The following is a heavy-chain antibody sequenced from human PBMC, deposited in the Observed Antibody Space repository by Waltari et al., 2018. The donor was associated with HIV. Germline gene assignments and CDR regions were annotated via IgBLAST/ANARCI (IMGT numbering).Heavy chain of an antibody. CDR2: IYSGGST. V-gene: IGHV3-53*01. CDR3: ARGFGCGGDCYYFDY. CDR1: WFSVRSHY. Sequence: EVHLVESGGGFIQPAGSLRLSCAASWFSVRSHYMHWARQPPGKGLEWVSVIYSGGSTYYADSVKGRFTISRDNSKNTLYLQMNSLRAEDTAVYYCARGFGCGGDCYYFDYWGQGTLVTVSS. J-gene: IGHJ4*02. D-gene: IGHD2-21*02.